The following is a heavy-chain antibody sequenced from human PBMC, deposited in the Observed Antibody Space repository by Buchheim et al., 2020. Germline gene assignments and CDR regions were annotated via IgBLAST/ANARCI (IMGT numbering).Heavy chain of an antibody. J-gene: IGHJ6*02. V-gene: IGHV3-30*03. D-gene: IGHD1-1*01. Sequence: QVHLVESGGGVVQPGRSLRVSCAASGFSFSSYGMHWVRQAPGKGLEWVALISFDTNNTYYTDSVKGRFTITSENSKKTPSLQMNSLRVEDTAVYYCARGGITNYYYYGLDVWGQGTT. CDR3: ARGGITNYYYYGLDV. CDR1: GFSFSSYG. CDR2: ISFDTNNT.